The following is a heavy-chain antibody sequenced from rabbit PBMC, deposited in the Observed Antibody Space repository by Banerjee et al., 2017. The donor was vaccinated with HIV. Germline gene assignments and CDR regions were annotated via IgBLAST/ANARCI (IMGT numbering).Heavy chain of an antibody. CDR3: ARGWITMTMNL. CDR1: GFSFSSYYY. D-gene: IGHD2-1*01. J-gene: IGHJ4*01. CDR2: IDTNTGDGST. V-gene: IGHV1S40*01. Sequence: QSLEESGGDLVKPGASLTLTCTASGFSFSSYYYMYWVRQAPGKGLEWIGFIDTNTGDGSTYYASWAKGRFTISKTSSTTVTLQMTSLTAADTATYFCARGWITMTMNLWGPGTLVTDS.